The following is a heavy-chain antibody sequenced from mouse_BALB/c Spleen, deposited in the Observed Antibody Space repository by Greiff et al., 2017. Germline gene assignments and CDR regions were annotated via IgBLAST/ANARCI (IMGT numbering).Heavy chain of an antibody. J-gene: IGHJ4*01. D-gene: IGHD2-3*01. CDR3: AKHLYEGYSVYYYAMDY. CDR1: GFSLTDYG. V-gene: IGHV2-6-5*01. Sequence: QVQLKESGPGLVAPSQSLSITCTVSGFSLTDYGVSWIRQPPGKGLEWLGVIWGGGSTYYNSALKSSLSISKDNSKSQVFLKMNSLQTDDTAMYYCAKHLYEGYSVYYYAMDYWGEGTSVTVSS. CDR2: IWGGGST.